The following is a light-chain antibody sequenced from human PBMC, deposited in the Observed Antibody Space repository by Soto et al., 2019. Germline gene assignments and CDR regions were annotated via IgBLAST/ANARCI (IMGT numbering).Light chain of an antibody. J-gene: IGKJ2*01. CDR3: QKYNNWPPYT. Sequence: ELVLTQSPATLSVSPGERATLSCRASQSVSSNLAWSQQKPGQAPRLLIYGASIRATRIPARFSGSGSGTEFTLTISSLQSEHFAVYDCQKYNNWPPYTFGLGTQLEIK. CDR1: QSVSSN. V-gene: IGKV3D-15*01. CDR2: GAS.